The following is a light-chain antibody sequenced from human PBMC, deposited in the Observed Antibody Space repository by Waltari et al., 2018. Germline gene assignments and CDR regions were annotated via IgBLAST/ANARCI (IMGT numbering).Light chain of an antibody. CDR2: RNN. CDR1: SSNIGSNF. Sequence: QSVLTQPPSASGAPGQRVTISCSGSSSNIGSNFVYWYQQLPGTAPKRLIYRNNQRPSGVPDRFSGSKSGTSASLAISGLRSEDEAHYYCAAWDDSLEEVFGGGTKLTVL. J-gene: IGLJ2*01. CDR3: AAWDDSLEEV. V-gene: IGLV1-47*01.